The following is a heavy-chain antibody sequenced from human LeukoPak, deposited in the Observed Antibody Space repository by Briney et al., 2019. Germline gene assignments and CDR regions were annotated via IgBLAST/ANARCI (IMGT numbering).Heavy chain of an antibody. CDR2: ISAGNGNT. V-gene: IGHV1-3*01. CDR1: GYTFTSYA. J-gene: IGHJ4*02. CDR3: ARAELLWFGELRS. Sequence: GASVKVSCKASGYTFTSYAMHWARQAPGQRLEWMGWISAGNGNTKYSQKFQGRVTITRDTSASTAYMELSSLRSEDTAVYYCARAELLWFGELRSWGQGTLVTVSS. D-gene: IGHD3-10*01.